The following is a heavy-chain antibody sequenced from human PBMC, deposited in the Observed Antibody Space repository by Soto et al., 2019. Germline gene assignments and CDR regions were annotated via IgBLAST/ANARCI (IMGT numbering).Heavy chain of an antibody. J-gene: IGHJ4*02. Sequence: TGGSLRLSCAVSGFTVSTYGMHWVRQAPGKGLEWVAVISRDGGTKYYADSVKGRFTISRDNSRNTLFLEMNSLRGDDMAVYYCTGEVASGYWGQGTQVTVSS. CDR1: GFTVSTYG. D-gene: IGHD2-8*02. V-gene: IGHV3-30*03. CDR2: ISRDGGTK. CDR3: TGEVASGY.